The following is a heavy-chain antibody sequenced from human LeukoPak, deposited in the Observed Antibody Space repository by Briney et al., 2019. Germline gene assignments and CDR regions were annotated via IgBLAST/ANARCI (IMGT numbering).Heavy chain of an antibody. J-gene: IGHJ5*02. Sequence: ASVKVSCKASGYTFTGYYMHWVRQAPGQGLEWMGWINPNGGGTNYAQKFQGRVTMTRDTSISTAYMELSRLRSDDTAVYYCARGVYYYDSSGYYLWGQGTLVTVSS. D-gene: IGHD3-22*01. CDR1: GYTFTGYY. CDR3: ARGVYYYDSSGYYL. CDR2: INPNGGGT. V-gene: IGHV1-2*02.